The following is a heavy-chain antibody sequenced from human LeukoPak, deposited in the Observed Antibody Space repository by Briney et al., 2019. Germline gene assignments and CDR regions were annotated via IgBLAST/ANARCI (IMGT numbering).Heavy chain of an antibody. D-gene: IGHD2-15*01. Sequence: PSETLSLTCTVSGGSTSSYYWSWIRQPPGKGLEWIGYIYYSGSTNYNPSLKSRVTISVDTSKNQFSLKLSSVTAADTAVYYCARSLYCSGGSCYCDYWGQGTLVTVSS. J-gene: IGHJ4*02. CDR2: IYYSGST. CDR3: ARSLYCSGGSCYCDY. V-gene: IGHV4-59*01. CDR1: GGSTSSYY.